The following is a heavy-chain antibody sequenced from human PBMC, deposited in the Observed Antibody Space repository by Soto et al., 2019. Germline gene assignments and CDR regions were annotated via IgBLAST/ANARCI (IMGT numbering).Heavy chain of an antibody. J-gene: IGHJ6*02. CDR2: IYHSGGA. V-gene: IGHV4-31*03. CDR3: ARDYYGAGSQYYYYGMEV. D-gene: IGHD3-10*01. Sequence: SETLSLTCSVSGDSITSGGYYWSWLRQPPGKGLEWIGYIYHSGGASYNPSLRGRAVISIDTSKNQFSLRLNAVTAADTATYYCARDYYGAGSQYYYYGMEVWGQGTTVTVSS. CDR1: GDSITSGGYY.